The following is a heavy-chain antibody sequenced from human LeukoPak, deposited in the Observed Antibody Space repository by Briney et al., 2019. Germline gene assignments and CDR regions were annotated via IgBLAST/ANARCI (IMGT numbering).Heavy chain of an antibody. CDR1: GYTFINYY. CDR2: INPNTGST. CDR3: ARDGSVSSGYPNY. J-gene: IGHJ4*02. V-gene: IGHV1-46*01. D-gene: IGHD3-22*01. Sequence: GASVKVSCKASGYTFINYYLHWVRQTPGQGLVWMGQINPNTGSTNCAQMFQGRVTMTADTSTSTAYMELRSLRSDDTAVYYCARDGSVSSGYPNYWGQGTLVTVSS.